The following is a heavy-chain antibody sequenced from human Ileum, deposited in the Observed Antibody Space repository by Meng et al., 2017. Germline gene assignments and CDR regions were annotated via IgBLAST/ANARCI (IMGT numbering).Heavy chain of an antibody. D-gene: IGHD3-10*01. CDR1: GGSVSSARYY. V-gene: IGHV4-61*01. J-gene: IGHJ4*02. CDR3: ARFYGSGTFEVHDY. CDR2: IHYSGSR. Sequence: VQLAEAGPGLVRPLETLSLTCNVSGGSVSSARYYWSWIRQPPGKGLEWIGLIHYSGSRNYNPSLKSRVTMSVDTSKNQVSLRLTSVTAADTAVYYCARFYGSGTFEVHDYWGQGTLVTVSS.